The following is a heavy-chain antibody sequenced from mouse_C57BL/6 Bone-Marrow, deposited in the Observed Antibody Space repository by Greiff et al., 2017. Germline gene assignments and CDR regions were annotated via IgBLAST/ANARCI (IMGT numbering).Heavy chain of an antibody. J-gene: IGHJ2*01. V-gene: IGHV1-74*01. Sequence: QVQLQQPGAELVKPGASVKVSCKASGYTFTSYWMHWVKQRPGQGLEWIGRIHPSDSDTNYNQKFKGKATLTVDKSSSTAYMQLSSLPSEDSAVYYCAIPLYYYGSSYGYWGQGTTLTVSS. D-gene: IGHD1-1*01. CDR2: IHPSDSDT. CDR1: GYTFTSYW. CDR3: AIPLYYYGSSYGY.